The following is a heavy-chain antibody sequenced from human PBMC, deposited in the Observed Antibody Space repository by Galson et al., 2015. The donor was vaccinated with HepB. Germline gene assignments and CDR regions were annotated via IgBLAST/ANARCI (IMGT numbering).Heavy chain of an antibody. D-gene: IGHD5-18*01. CDR3: ARALDGYTYGYFY. Sequence: SLRLSCAASGFTFSSYNMNWVRQAPGKGLEWVSYISTTSTMYYADSVKGRFTVSRDNAKNSLYLQMNSLRAEDTAVYYCARALDGYTYGYFYWGQGSLVTVSS. CDR1: GFTFSSYN. V-gene: IGHV3-48*01. J-gene: IGHJ4*02. CDR2: ISTTSTM.